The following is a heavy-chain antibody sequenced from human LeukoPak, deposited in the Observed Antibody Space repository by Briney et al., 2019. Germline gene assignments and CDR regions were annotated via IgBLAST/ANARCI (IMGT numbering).Heavy chain of an antibody. CDR1: GYTVTDYY. J-gene: IGHJ4*02. D-gene: IGHD6-13*01. CDR3: AKDRRLSAVGSFDN. V-gene: IGHV1-2*02. CDR2: INPTSGYT. Sequence: ASVKVSCKASGYTVTDYYIHWVRQAPRRGLEWMGWINPTSGYTNYAPKFQGRVSVTMDTSISTAYMELTSLTPDDTAVYYCAKDRRLSAVGSFDNWGQGTLVTVSS.